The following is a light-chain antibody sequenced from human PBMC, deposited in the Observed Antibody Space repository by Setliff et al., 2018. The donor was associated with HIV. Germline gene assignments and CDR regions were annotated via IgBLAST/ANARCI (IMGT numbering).Light chain of an antibody. V-gene: IGLV2-14*03. J-gene: IGLJ1*01. CDR1: GSDVATSKY. Sequence: QSVLTQPASVSGPPGQSITISCTGTGSDVATSKYVSWYQQHPGKAPKLIIYDIVTRPSGVSNRFSGSKSGGTASLTISGLQAEDEADYYCSIHRSRGYVFGSGTKVT. CDR2: DIV. CDR3: SIHRSRGYV.